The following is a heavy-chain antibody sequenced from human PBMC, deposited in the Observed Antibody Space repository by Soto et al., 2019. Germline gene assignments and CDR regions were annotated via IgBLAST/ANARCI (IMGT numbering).Heavy chain of an antibody. Sequence: GGSLRLSCAASGFTFSNYAMSWVRQAPGKGLEWVSAISGSGGSTYSADSVRGRFTISRDNSKNTLYLRMNSLRAEDSAVYYCVKGSNSDLYYYYYMDVWGKGTTVTVSS. V-gene: IGHV3-23*01. CDR2: ISGSGGST. CDR1: GFTFSNYA. J-gene: IGHJ6*03. D-gene: IGHD6-13*01. CDR3: VKGSNSDLYYYYYMDV.